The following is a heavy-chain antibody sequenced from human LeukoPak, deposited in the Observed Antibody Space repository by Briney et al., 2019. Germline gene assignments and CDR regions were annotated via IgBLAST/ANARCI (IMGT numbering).Heavy chain of an antibody. CDR2: MNADSGST. CDR1: GYTFTSYE. V-gene: IGHV1-8*01. J-gene: IGHJ6*02. Sequence: GASVKVSCKASGYTFTSYEINWVRQATGQGREWMGWMNADSGSTAFAQKFQGRATMTRNTTTSTAYMELSSVRPDDTAVYYCARAAHYSYYYGMDVWGQGTTVTVSS. CDR3: ARAAHYSYYYGMDV.